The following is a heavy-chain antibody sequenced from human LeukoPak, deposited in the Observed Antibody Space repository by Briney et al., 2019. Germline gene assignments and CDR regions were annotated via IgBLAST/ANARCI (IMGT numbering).Heavy chain of an antibody. J-gene: IGHJ4*02. CDR2: IYYSGST. D-gene: IGHD6-13*01. Sequence: PSETLSLTCTVSGGSISSYYWSWIRQPPGKGLEWIGYIYYSGSTNYNPSLKSRVTISVDTSKNQFSLKLSSVTAADTAVYYCARASRAAAGRHYFDYWGQGTLVTVSS. CDR3: ARASRAAAGRHYFDY. V-gene: IGHV4-59*12. CDR1: GGSISSYY.